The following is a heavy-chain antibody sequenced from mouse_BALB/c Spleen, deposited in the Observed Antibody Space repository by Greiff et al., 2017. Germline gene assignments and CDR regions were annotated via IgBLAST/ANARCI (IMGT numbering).Heavy chain of an antibody. CDR2: IWGDGST. V-gene: IGHV2-6-7*01. CDR1: GFSLTGYG. CDR3: AREGGHYYAMDY. Sequence: QVQLKESGPGLVAPSQSLSITCTVSGFSLTGYGVNWVRQPPGKGLEWLGMIWGDGSTDYNSALKSRLSISKDNSKSQVFLKMNSLQTDNTARYYCAREGGHYYAMDYWGQGTSVTVSA. J-gene: IGHJ4*01.